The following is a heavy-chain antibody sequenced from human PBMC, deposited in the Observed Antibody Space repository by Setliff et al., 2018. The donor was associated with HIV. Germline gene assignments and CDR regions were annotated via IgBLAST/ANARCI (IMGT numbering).Heavy chain of an antibody. D-gene: IGHD3-10*01. CDR1: GYTFTDYH. CDR2: INPSGGST. J-gene: IGHJ4*02. V-gene: IGHV1-46*01. Sequence: ASVKVSCKASGYTFTDYHMHWVRQAPGQGLEWMGIINPSGGSTSYALKFQDRVTKTRDTSTSTVYMEMRSLTSEDTAMYYCARWGRGFGYWGQGTLVTVSS. CDR3: ARWGRGFGY.